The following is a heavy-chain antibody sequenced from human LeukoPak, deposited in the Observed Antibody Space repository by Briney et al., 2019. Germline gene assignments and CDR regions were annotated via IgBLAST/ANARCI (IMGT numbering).Heavy chain of an antibody. J-gene: IGHJ3*02. CDR1: GFTVSSNY. D-gene: IGHD1-26*01. CDR3: ARYKAGATAVYI. Sequence: PGGYPTLSCAATGFTVSSNYMSWDRQAPGQELELVLVIYRGESTCYADSVKGRFTISRDNSNNTLYLQMNSLRAEDSAVYYCARYKAGATAVYIWGQGTRVTV. V-gene: IGHV3-53*01. CDR2: IYRGEST.